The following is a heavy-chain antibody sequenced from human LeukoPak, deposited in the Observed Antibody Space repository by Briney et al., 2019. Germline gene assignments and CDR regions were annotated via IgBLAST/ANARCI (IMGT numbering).Heavy chain of an antibody. Sequence: ASVKVSCKASGYTFTSYGIIWVRQAPGQGLEWMGWISAYNGNTNYAQKLQGRVTMTTDTSTSTAYMELRSLRSDDTAVYYCARDTKTYYYDSSGYYAIDYWGQGTLVTVSS. CDR3: ARDTKTYYYDSSGYYAIDY. V-gene: IGHV1-18*01. CDR1: GYTFTSYG. J-gene: IGHJ4*02. CDR2: ISAYNGNT. D-gene: IGHD3-22*01.